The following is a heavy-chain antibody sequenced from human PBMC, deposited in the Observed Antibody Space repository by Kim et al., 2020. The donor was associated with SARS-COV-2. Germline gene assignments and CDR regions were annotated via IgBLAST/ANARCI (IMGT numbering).Heavy chain of an antibody. CDR3: TLKGESPRTAYYYYYGRDV. CDR1: GFTFSGSA. Sequence: GGSLRLSCAASGFTFSGSAMHWVRQASGKGLEWVGRIRSKANSYATAYAASVKGRFTISRDDSKNTAYLQMNSLKTEDTAVYYCTLKGESPRTAYYYYYGRDVWGQGTTVTVSS. V-gene: IGHV3-73*01. D-gene: IGHD3-16*01. CDR2: IRSKANSYAT. J-gene: IGHJ6*02.